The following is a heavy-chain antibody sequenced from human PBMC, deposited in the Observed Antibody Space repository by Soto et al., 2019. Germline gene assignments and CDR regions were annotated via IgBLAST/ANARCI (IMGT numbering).Heavy chain of an antibody. V-gene: IGHV3-9*01. D-gene: IGHD6-19*01. CDR2: ISWNSGSI. J-gene: IGHJ4*02. Sequence: DVQLVESGGGLVQPGRSLRLSCAASGFTFDDYAMHWVRQAPGKGLEWVSGISWNSGSIGYADSVKGRFTISRDNAKNSLKLQMNSLKAEDTALYYCAKEAEVAGTLVYWGQGTLVTVSS. CDR1: GFTFDDYA. CDR3: AKEAEVAGTLVY.